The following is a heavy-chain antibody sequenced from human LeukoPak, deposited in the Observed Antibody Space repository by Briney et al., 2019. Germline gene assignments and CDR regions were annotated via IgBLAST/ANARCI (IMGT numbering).Heavy chain of an antibody. J-gene: IGHJ4*02. D-gene: IGHD1-26*01. CDR1: GFTFSSYS. CDR2: ISSSSSYI. CDR3: ARAKVGATGGLDY. V-gene: IGHV3-21*01. Sequence: GGSLRLSCAASGFTFSSYSMNWVRQAPGKGLEWVSSISSSSSYIYYADSVKGRFTISRDNAKNSLYLQMNSLRAEDTAVYYCARAKVGATGGLDYWGQGTLVTVSS.